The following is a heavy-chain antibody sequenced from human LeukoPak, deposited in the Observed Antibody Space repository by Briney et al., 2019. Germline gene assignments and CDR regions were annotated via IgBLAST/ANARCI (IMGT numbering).Heavy chain of an antibody. D-gene: IGHD2-8*01. CDR1: GGSISTGGYY. CDR3: ARGGRYCTNGVCSTSFDY. Sequence: PSQTLSLTCTVSGGSISTGGYYWSWIRQPPGKGLEWIGYIYYSGSTYYNPSLKSRVTISVDTSKNQFSLKLSSVTAADTAVYYCARGGRYCTNGVCSTSFDYWGQGTLVTVSS. V-gene: IGHV4-30-4*08. J-gene: IGHJ4*02. CDR2: IYYSGST.